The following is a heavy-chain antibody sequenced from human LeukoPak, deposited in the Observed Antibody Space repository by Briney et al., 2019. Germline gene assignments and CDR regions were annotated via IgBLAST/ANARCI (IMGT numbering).Heavy chain of an antibody. V-gene: IGHV3-72*01. J-gene: IGHJ4*02. CDR1: GFTFSDHY. Sequence: PGGSLRLSCAASGFTFSDHYMDWVRQTPGRGLEWVGRVKNKAKNYSTFYAASVKGRFTISRDDSKNLLYLQMNGLLTEDTAVYYCVSGYCSGDNCYSSGGDYWGQGTLVAVSS. CDR3: VSGYCSGDNCYSSGGDY. CDR2: VKNKAKNYST. D-gene: IGHD2-15*01.